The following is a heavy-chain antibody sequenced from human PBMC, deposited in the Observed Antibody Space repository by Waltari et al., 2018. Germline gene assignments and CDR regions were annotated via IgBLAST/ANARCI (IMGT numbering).Heavy chain of an antibody. V-gene: IGHV5-51*01. CDR3: ASGPAAIY. CDR2: IYPGDSDT. Sequence: EVQLVQSGAEVKKPGESLKFPCKGFESTFPRTWFGWVRQMPGKGLEWMGIIYPGDSDTRYSPSFQGQVTISADKSISTAYLQWSSLKASDTAMYYCASGPAAIYWGQGTLVTVSS. CDR1: ESTFPRTW. J-gene: IGHJ4*02. D-gene: IGHD2-2*01.